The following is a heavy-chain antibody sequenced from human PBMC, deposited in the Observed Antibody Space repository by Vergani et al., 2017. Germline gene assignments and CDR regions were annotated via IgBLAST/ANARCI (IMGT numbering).Heavy chain of an antibody. CDR1: EFTFSNYA. CDR2: ISGSGVSA. D-gene: IGHD3-10*01. V-gene: IGHV3-23*01. Sequence: EVQLLESGGGLVQPGGSLRLTCAASEFTFSNYAMNWVRQAPGKGLEWVSGISGSGVSAYSTDSVKGRFTISRDNSKNMLFLQMNNLRTEDTAIYYCAKQYFVSGNYLFDYWGQGTLVTVSS. J-gene: IGHJ4*02. CDR3: AKQYFVSGNYLFDY.